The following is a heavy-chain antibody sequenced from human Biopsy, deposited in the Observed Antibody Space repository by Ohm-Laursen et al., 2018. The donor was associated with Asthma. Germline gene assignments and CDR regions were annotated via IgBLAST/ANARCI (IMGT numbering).Heavy chain of an antibody. CDR2: GGSYYDGDLK. V-gene: IGHV3-30-3*01. D-gene: IGHD3-3*01. J-gene: IGHJ4*02. CDR1: GFTFISYA. Sequence: SLRLSCAASGFTFISYAMHWVRQAPGKGLEWVAVGGSYYDGDLKYYADSVNGRFTVSRDDSKNTLYLQMNSLRPDDTAVYYCARDVMEWYLPAFDFWGQGTLVTVSS. CDR3: ARDVMEWYLPAFDF.